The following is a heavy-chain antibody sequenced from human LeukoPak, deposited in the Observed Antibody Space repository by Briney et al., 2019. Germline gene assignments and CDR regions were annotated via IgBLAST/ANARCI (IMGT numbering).Heavy chain of an antibody. CDR2: IYTSGST. Sequence: KSSETLSLTCTVSGDSISSFYWSWIRQPAGKGLEWIGRIYTSGSTNYNPSLKSRVTMSVDTSKNQFSLKLSSVTAADTAVYYCARNRLYSGSYWRPYFDYWGQGTLVTVS. D-gene: IGHD1-26*01. CDR1: GDSISSFY. J-gene: IGHJ4*02. CDR3: ARNRLYSGSYWRPYFDY. V-gene: IGHV4-4*07.